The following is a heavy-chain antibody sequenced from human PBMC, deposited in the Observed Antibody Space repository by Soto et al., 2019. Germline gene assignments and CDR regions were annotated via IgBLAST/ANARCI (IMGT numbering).Heavy chain of an antibody. CDR3: ARVRGLLRYFDWLSEYFDY. Sequence: SETLSLTCAVYGGSFSGYYWSWIRQPPGKGLEWIGEINHSGSTNYNPSLKSRVTISVDTSKNQFSLKLSSVTAADTAVYYCARVRGLLRYFDWLSEYFDYWGQGTLVTVSS. J-gene: IGHJ4*02. D-gene: IGHD3-9*01. CDR1: GGSFSGYY. V-gene: IGHV4-34*01. CDR2: INHSGST.